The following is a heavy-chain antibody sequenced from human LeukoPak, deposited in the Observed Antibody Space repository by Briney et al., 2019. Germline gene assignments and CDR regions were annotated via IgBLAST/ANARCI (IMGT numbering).Heavy chain of an antibody. V-gene: IGHV3-30-3*01. D-gene: IGHD6-19*01. Sequence: GGSLRLSCAASGFTFSDYSMHWVRQAPGKGLGWVTIISYDGYKKYYADSVKGRFTISRDNSKNMLYLQMNSLRPEDTAVYYCARELEAEEEGLSTWGQGALVTVSS. J-gene: IGHJ5*02. CDR2: ISYDGYKK. CDR3: ARELEAEEEGLST. CDR1: GFTFSDYS.